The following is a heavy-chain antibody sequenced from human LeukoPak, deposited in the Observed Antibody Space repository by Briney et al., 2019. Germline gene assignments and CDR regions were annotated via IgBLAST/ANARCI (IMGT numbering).Heavy chain of an antibody. CDR3: AREAEWSRGWFDP. CDR1: GGTFSSYA. J-gene: IGHJ5*02. D-gene: IGHD3-3*01. Sequence: GASVKVSCKASGGTFSSYAISWVRQAPGQGLEWVGGIIPIFGTANYAQKFQGRVTITADESTSTAYMELSSLRSEDTAVYYCAREAEWSRGWFDPWGQGTLVTVSS. CDR2: IIPIFGTA. V-gene: IGHV1-69*13.